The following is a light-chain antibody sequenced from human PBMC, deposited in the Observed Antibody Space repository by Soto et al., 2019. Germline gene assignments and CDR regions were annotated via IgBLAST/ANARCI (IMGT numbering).Light chain of an antibody. CDR3: LQTDSVPYT. J-gene: IGKJ2*01. CDR1: RSISSY. Sequence: DIQMTQSPSSLSASVGDRVTLTCRASRSISSYLNWYQLKPGRPPKLLIYFASSLQAGVPSRFSGAGSETDFTLTITDLQPEDFTSYFCLQTDSVPYTFGKGT. V-gene: IGKV1-39*01. CDR2: FAS.